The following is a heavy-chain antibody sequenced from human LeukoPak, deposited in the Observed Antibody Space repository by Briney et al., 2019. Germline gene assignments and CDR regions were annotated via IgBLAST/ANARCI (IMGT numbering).Heavy chain of an antibody. CDR3: ARHVRDIASTESQGMDV. J-gene: IGHJ6*02. D-gene: IGHD5/OR15-5a*01. Sequence: SGESLKISCKGSGYSFTSYWIGWVRQMPGKGLEWMGIIYPGDSDTTYSPSFQGLVTISADKSISTAYLQWSSLQASDTAMYYCARHVRDIASTESQGMDVWGQGTRVTVSS. CDR2: IYPGDSDT. CDR1: GYSFTSYW. V-gene: IGHV5-51*01.